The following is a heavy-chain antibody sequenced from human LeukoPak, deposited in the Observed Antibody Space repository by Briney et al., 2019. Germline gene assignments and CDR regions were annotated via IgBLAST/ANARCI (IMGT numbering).Heavy chain of an antibody. Sequence: ASVNVSCKASGFRFSSFGVSWVRQAPGQGLEWMGWISNYFGVTHYAEKFEDRITMTADTSTTTVYMELRSLKYDDTAIYYCARDSDYSGNGNGDWFDPWGQGTVVTVSS. J-gene: IGHJ5*02. V-gene: IGHV1-18*04. D-gene: IGHD4-11*01. CDR2: ISNYFGVT. CDR1: GFRFSSFG. CDR3: ARDSDYSGNGNGDWFDP.